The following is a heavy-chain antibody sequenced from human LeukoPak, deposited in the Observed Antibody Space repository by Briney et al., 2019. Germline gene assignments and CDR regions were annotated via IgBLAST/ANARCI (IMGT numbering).Heavy chain of an antibody. D-gene: IGHD2/OR15-2a*01. CDR3: ARDQPIGGAFDI. CDR1: GGTFSSYA. J-gene: IGHJ3*02. CDR2: IIPIFGTA. Sequence: SVKVSCKASGGTFSSYAISWVRQAPGQGLEWMGRIIPIFGTANYAQKFQGRVTITTDESTSTAYMELSSLRSEDTAVYYCARDQPIGGAFDIWGQGTMVTVSS. V-gene: IGHV1-69*05.